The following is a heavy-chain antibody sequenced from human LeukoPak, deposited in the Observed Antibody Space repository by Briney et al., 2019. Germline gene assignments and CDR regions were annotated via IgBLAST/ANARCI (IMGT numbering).Heavy chain of an antibody. CDR3: VSDSGLRSGGDS. CDR2: ISPDGGVT. J-gene: IGHJ4*02. V-gene: IGHV3-74*01. CDR1: GFNLRTFW. Sequence: GGSLRLSCAASGFNLRTFWIHWIRQDAGGRLVWVSRISPDGGVTIYTASVKGRFSISRDNAKHILYLEMNSLRADDAAIYYCVSDSGLRSGGDSWGQGTPVTVSS. D-gene: IGHD1-26*01.